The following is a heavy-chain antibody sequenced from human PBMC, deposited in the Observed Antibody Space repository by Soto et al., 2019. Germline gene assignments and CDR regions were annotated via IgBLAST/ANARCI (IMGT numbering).Heavy chain of an antibody. CDR1: GFTFSSYG. D-gene: IGHD6-19*01. CDR3: ARDLIAVAGTLRDNYGMDV. J-gene: IGHJ6*02. CDR2: IWYDGSNK. V-gene: IGHV3-33*01. Sequence: WGSLRLSCAASGFTFSSYGMHWVRQAPGKGLEWVAVIWYDGSNKYYADSVKGRFTISRDNSKNTLYLQMNSLRAEDTAVYYCARDLIAVAGTLRDNYGMDVWGQGTTVTVSS.